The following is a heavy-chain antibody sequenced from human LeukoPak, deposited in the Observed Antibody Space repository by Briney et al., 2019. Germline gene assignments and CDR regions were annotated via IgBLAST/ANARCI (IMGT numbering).Heavy chain of an antibody. D-gene: IGHD6-19*01. CDR3: ARVGSGWQQVWFDP. V-gene: IGHV1-2*06. CDR1: GYTFTGYY. Sequence: ASVKVSCKASGYTFTGYYMHWVRQAPGQGLEWMGRINPNSGGTNYAQKFQGRVTMTRDTSISTAYMELSRLRSDDTAVYYCARVGSGWQQVWFDPWGRGTLVTVSS. J-gene: IGHJ5*02. CDR2: INPNSGGT.